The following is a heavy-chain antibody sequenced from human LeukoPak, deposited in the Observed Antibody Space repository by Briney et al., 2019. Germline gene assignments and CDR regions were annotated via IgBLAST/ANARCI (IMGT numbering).Heavy chain of an antibody. Sequence: GGSLRLSCAASGFTFDDYAKHWVRQAPGKGLEWVSLISWDGGSTYYADSVKGRFTISRDNSKNSLYLQMNSLRAEDTALYYCAKDKDYSYYMDVWGKGTTVTVSS. J-gene: IGHJ6*03. CDR1: GFTFDDYA. V-gene: IGHV3-43D*03. CDR3: AKDKDYSYYMDV. CDR2: ISWDGGST.